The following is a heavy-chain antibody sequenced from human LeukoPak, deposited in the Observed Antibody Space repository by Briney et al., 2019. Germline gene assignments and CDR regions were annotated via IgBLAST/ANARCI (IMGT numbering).Heavy chain of an antibody. CDR1: GYTFTAYY. CDR3: ASPPNYGSGSQLNY. J-gene: IGHJ4*02. Sequence: GASVKVSCKASGYTFTAYYMHWVRQAPGQGLEWMGWINPSSGGTNYAQKFQGRVIMTRDTSISKVYMELSRLRSDDTAVYYCASPPNYGSGSQLNYWGQGALVSVSS. CDR2: INPSSGGT. V-gene: IGHV1-2*02. D-gene: IGHD3-10*01.